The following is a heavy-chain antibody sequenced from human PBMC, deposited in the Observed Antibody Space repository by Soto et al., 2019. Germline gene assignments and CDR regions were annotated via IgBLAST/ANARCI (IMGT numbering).Heavy chain of an antibody. CDR2: IIPIFGTA. V-gene: IGHV1-69*13. Sequence: SVKVSCKASGGTFSSYAISWVRQAPGQGLEWMGGIIPIFGTANYAQKFQGRVTITADESTSTAYMELRSLRSDDTAVYYCARDRGRPPFRWFDPWGQGTLVTVSS. J-gene: IGHJ5*02. CDR1: GGTFSSYA. CDR3: ARDRGRPPFRWFDP. D-gene: IGHD3-10*01.